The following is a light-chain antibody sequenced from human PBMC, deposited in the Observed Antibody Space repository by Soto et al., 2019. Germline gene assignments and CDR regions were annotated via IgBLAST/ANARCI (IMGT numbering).Light chain of an antibody. CDR2: TNN. V-gene: IGLV1-44*01. J-gene: IGLJ1*01. CDR1: SSNIGSRT. CDR3: ATWDDILDGHV. Sequence: QSVVTQPPSASGTPGQTVTISCSGSSSNIGSRTVNWYQQLPGTAPKLLIYTNNQRPSGVPDRFSGSKSGTSASLAISGLQSEDEGDYYCATWDDILDGHVFGTGTKRTVL.